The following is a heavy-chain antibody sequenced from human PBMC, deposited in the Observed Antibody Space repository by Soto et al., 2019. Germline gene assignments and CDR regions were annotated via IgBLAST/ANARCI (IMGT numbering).Heavy chain of an antibody. CDR3: TPEYSGALSDYYYGMDV. CDR2: IKSKTDGGTT. CDR1: GFTFSNAW. D-gene: IGHD1-26*01. Sequence: GGSLRLSCAASGFTFSNAWMSWVRQAPGKGLEWVGRIKSKTDGGTTDYAAPVKGRFTISRDDSKNTLYLQMNSLKTEDTAVYYCTPEYSGALSDYYYGMDVWGQGTTVTVSS. V-gene: IGHV3-15*01. J-gene: IGHJ6*02.